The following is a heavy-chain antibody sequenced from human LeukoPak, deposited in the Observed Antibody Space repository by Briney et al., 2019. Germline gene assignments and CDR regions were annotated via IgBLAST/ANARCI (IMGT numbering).Heavy chain of an antibody. V-gene: IGHV3-74*01. J-gene: IGHJ4*02. Sequence: PGGSLRLSCAASGFTFSSYWMHWVRQAPGKGLVWVSRINSDGSSTSYADYVKGRLTISRDNAKNTLYLHMNNPRAEDTAVYYCVRDQGNYSFGHWGQGTLVTVSS. CDR3: VRDQGNYSFGH. D-gene: IGHD2-21*01. CDR1: GFTFSSYW. CDR2: INSDGSST.